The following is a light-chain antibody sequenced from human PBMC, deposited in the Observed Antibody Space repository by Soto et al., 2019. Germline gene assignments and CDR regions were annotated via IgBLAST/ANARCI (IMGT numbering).Light chain of an antibody. J-gene: IGKJ5*01. CDR2: DIS. Sequence: EVVMTQSPATLSVSPGERATLSCRASQTVSRNLAWYQQRPGQAPRLLIYDISNRATGVPARFSGSGSDTEFTLTIRSLQSEDFAVYFCQQYNNWPSFGQDTRLKNK. CDR1: QTVSRN. CDR3: QQYNNWPS. V-gene: IGKV3-15*01.